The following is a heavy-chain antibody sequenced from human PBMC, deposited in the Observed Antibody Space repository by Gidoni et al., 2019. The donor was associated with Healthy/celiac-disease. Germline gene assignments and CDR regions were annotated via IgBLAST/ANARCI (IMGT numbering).Heavy chain of an antibody. D-gene: IGHD6-19*01. V-gene: IGHV3-15*07. CDR1: GFTFSNAW. CDR3: TTETSSGWCGIDY. CDR2: IKSKTDGGTT. J-gene: IGHJ4*02. Sequence: EVQLVESGGGLVKPGGSLRRSCAASGFTFSNAWMNWVRQAPGKGLEWVGRIKSKTDGGTTDYAAPVKGRFPISRDDSKNTLYLQMNSLKTEDTAVYYCTTETSSGWCGIDYWGQGTLVTVSS.